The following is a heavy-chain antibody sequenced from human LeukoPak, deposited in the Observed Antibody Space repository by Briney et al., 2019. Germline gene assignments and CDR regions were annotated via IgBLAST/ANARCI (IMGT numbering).Heavy chain of an antibody. J-gene: IGHJ6*03. V-gene: IGHV3-30*02. D-gene: IGHD6-13*01. CDR2: IRYDGSNK. CDR1: GFTSSSYG. CDR3: AKDRRKSSSWYSPYYYYYMDV. Sequence: PGGSLRLSCAASGFTSSSYGMHWVRQAPGKGLEWVAFIRYDGSNKYYADSVKGRFTISRDNSKNTLYLQMNSLRAEDTAVYYCAKDRRKSSSWYSPYYYYYMDVWGKGTTVTVSS.